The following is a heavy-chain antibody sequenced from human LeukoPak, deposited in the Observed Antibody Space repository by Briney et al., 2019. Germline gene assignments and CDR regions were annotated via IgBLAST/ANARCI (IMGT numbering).Heavy chain of an antibody. Sequence: SETLSLTCAVYGGSFSGYYWSWIRQPPGKGLEWIGEINHSGSTNYNPSLKSRATISVDTSKNQFSLKLSSVTAADTAVYYCARGRDSSGYQTFDYWGQGTLVTVSS. J-gene: IGHJ4*02. CDR1: GGSFSGYY. V-gene: IGHV4-34*01. CDR3: ARGRDSSGYQTFDY. D-gene: IGHD3-22*01. CDR2: INHSGST.